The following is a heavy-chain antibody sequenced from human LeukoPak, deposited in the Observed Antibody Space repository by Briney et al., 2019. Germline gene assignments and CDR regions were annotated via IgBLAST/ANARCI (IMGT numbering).Heavy chain of an antibody. CDR1: GSLFTTYW. D-gene: IGHD5-24*01. CDR2: LYPGDSDT. Sequence: GASLKISGKGSGSLFTTYWIGGVRQMPGKGLEWMGILYPGDSDTKYSSSLQRHVTISPHTSTSTTYFQLSILKTSYTAIYYCASRKKGMATAGFDYWGQGTLVTVSS. V-gene: IGHV5-51*01. J-gene: IGHJ4*02. CDR3: ASRKKGMATAGFDY.